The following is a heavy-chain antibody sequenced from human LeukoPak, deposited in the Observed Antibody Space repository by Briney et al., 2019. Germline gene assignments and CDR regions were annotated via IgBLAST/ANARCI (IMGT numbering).Heavy chain of an antibody. CDR1: GYSISSGYY. V-gene: IGHV4-38-2*01. D-gene: IGHD6-13*01. CDR3: ARSAAGPNWFDP. Sequence: PSETLSLTCAVSGYSISSGYYWGWIRQPPGKGLEWIGYIYYSGSTNYNPSLKSRVTISVDTSKNQFSLKLSSVTAADTAVYYCARSAAGPNWFDPWGQGTLVTVSS. CDR2: IYYSGST. J-gene: IGHJ5*02.